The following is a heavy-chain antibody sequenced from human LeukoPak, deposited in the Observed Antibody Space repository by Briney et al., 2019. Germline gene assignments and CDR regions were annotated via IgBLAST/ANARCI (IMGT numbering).Heavy chain of an antibody. D-gene: IGHD6-19*01. CDR2: IYYSGST. Sequence: PSETLSLTCTVSGGSISSSSYYWGWIRQPPGKGLEWIGSIYYSGSTYYNPSLKSRVTISVDTSKNQFSLKLSSVTAADTAVYYCARSSRYSSGWYQFDYWGQGTLVTVSS. CDR3: ARSSRYSSGWYQFDY. J-gene: IGHJ4*02. V-gene: IGHV4-39*01. CDR1: GGSISSSSYY.